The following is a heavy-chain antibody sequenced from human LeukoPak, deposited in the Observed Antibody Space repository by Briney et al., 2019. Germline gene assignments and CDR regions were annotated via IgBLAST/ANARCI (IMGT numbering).Heavy chain of an antibody. CDR2: ISGSGSSI. J-gene: IGHJ4*02. V-gene: IGHV3-21*01. CDR1: RFTFSGYS. D-gene: IGHD1-7*01. Sequence: GGSLRLSCAASRFTFSGYSMNWVRQAPGKGLEWVSSISGSGSSIYYADSVKGRFTISRDNAQNSLYLQMNSLRAEDTAIYYCARGWNYAFRFDYWGQGTLVTVSS. CDR3: ARGWNYAFRFDY.